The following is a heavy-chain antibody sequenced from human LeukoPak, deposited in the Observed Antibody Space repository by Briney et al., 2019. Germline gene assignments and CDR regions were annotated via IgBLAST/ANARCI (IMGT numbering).Heavy chain of an antibody. D-gene: IGHD4-11*01. V-gene: IGHV4-59*01. CDR2: IYYSGST. J-gene: IGHJ6*02. Sequence: SETLSLTCTVSGGSISSYYWSWIRQPPGKGLEWIGYIYYSGSTNYNPSLKSRVTISVDTSKNQFSLKLSSVTAADTAVYYCAKVGGYSSFYYYYGMDVWGQGTTVTVSS. CDR3: AKVGGYSSFYYYYGMDV. CDR1: GGSISSYY.